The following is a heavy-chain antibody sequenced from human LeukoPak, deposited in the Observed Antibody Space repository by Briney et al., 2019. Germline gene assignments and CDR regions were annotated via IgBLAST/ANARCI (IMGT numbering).Heavy chain of an antibody. D-gene: IGHD5-18*01. Sequence: ASVKVSCKASGYTFTSYAMNWVRQAPGQGLEWMGWINTNTGNPTYAQGFTGRFVFSLDTSVSTAYLQINSLKAEDTAVYYCARDWRVTARVTYWFDSWGQGTQVTVSS. J-gene: IGHJ5*01. V-gene: IGHV7-4-1*02. CDR2: INTNTGNP. CDR1: GYTFTSYA. CDR3: ARDWRVTARVTYWFDS.